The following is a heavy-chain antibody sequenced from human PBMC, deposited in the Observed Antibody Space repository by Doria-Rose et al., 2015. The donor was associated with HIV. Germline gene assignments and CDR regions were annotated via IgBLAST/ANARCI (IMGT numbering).Heavy chain of an antibody. Sequence: SGPVLVKPTETLTLTCTVSGVSLSSPGMGVSWIRQPPGKALEWLANIFSDDERSYRASLTSRLTISRGTSKSQVFLPMTDMDPVDTATYYCARIKSSRWYHKYYFDFWGQGTLVIVSA. D-gene: IGHD6-13*01. J-gene: IGHJ4*02. V-gene: IGHV2-26*01. CDR1: GVSLSSPGMG. CDR2: IFSDDER. CDR3: ARIKSSRWYHKYYFDF.